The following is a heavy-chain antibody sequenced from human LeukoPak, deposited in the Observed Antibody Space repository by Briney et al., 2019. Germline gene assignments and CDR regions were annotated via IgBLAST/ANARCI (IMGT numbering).Heavy chain of an antibody. D-gene: IGHD3-10*01. J-gene: IGHJ5*02. Sequence: PSETLSLTCAVYGGSFSGYYWSWIRQPPGKGLEWIGEINHSGSTNYNPSLKSRVTISVDTSKNQFSLKLSSVTAADTAGYYCAKLPYYYGSGSYPHWFDPWGQGTLVTVSS. CDR3: AKLPYYYGSGSYPHWFDP. V-gene: IGHV4-34*01. CDR2: INHSGST. CDR1: GGSFSGYY.